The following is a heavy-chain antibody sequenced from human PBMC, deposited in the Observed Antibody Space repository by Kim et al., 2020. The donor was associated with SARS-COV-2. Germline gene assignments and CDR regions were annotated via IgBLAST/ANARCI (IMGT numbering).Heavy chain of an antibody. V-gene: IGHV4-34*01. CDR3: ARGTPYDFWSGYSFGY. J-gene: IGHJ4*02. Sequence: LKSRVTIPVETSKNQFSLKLSSVTAADTAVYYCARGTPYDFWSGYSFGYWGQGTLVTVSS. D-gene: IGHD3-3*01.